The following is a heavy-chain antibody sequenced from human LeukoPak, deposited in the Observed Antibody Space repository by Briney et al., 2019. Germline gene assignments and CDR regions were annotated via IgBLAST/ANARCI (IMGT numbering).Heavy chain of an antibody. CDR1: GYTLTELS. V-gene: IGHV1-24*01. CDR3: ATGYGDSTGVHYYFDY. CDR2: FDPEDGET. J-gene: IGHJ4*02. D-gene: IGHD1-1*01. Sequence: ASVKVSCKVSGYTLTELSMHWVRQAPGKGLEWMGGFDPEDGETIYAQKFQGRVTMTEDTSTDTAYMELSSLRSEDTAVYYCATGYGDSTGVHYYFDYWGQGTLVTVSS.